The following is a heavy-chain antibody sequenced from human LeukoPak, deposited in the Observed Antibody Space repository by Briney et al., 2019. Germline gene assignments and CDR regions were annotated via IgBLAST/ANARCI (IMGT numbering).Heavy chain of an antibody. J-gene: IGHJ4*02. V-gene: IGHV3-53*01. CDR3: ARGGSGSSGH. CDR2: IYSGGST. D-gene: IGHD1-26*01. CDR1: GFTVISNY. Sequence: PGGSLRLSCAASGFTVISNYMSWVRQAPGKGLEWVSVIYSGGSTYYADSVKGRFTISSDNSKTTLYLQMNSLRAEDTAVYYRARGGSGSSGHWGQGTLVTVSS.